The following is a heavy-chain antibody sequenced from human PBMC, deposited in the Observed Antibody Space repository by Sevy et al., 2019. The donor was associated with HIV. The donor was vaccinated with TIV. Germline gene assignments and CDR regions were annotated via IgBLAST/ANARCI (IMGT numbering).Heavy chain of an antibody. J-gene: IGHJ4*02. D-gene: IGHD2-15*01. Sequence: SETLSLTCTVYGGSFSGYYWSWIRQPPGKGLEWIGEINHSGSTNYNPPLKSRVTISVDTSKNQFSLKLSSVTAADTAVYYCARGSLVVAATNFDYWGQGTLVTVSS. CDR2: INHSGST. V-gene: IGHV4-34*01. CDR3: ARGSLVVAATNFDY. CDR1: GGSFSGYY.